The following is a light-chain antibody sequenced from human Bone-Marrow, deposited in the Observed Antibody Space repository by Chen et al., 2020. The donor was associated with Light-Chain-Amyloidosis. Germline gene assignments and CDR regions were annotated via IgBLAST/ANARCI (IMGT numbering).Light chain of an antibody. CDR2: DDS. CDR3: QVWDRSSDRPV. CDR1: NIGSTS. J-gene: IGLJ3*02. V-gene: IGLV3-21*02. Sequence: SYVLTSPSSVSVAPGQTATIACVGNNIGSTSVHWYQQPPGQAPLLVVYDDSDRPSGISERLSGSNSGNTATLTISRVEAGDEADYYCQVWDRSSDRPVFGGGTKLTVL.